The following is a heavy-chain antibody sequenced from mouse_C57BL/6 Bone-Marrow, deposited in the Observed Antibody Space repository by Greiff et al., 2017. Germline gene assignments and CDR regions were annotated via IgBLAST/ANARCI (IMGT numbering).Heavy chain of an antibody. D-gene: IGHD1-1*01. CDR1: GYTFTSYW. CDR2: IDPSDSYT. CDR3: ARSPITTVVVRTYFDY. V-gene: IGHV1-59*01. J-gene: IGHJ2*01. Sequence: VHLQQPGAELVRPGTSVKLSCKASGYTFTSYWMHWVKQRPGQGLEWIGVIDPSDSYTNYNQKFKGKATLTVDTSSSTAYMQLSSLTSEDSAVYYCARSPITTVVVRTYFDYWGQGTTLTVSS.